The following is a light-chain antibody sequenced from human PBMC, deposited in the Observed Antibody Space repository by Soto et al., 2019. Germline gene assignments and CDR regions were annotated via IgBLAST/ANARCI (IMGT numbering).Light chain of an antibody. CDR2: GAS. CDR1: QSVSSK. CDR3: QQFSSYPLT. J-gene: IGKJ4*01. Sequence: DTVMTHSPATLSVSAGERAALSFSASQSVSSKLAWYQQKPGQAPRLLIYGASTRATGIPARFSGSGSGTEFTLTLRRLEPEDFAVYYCQQFSSYPLTFGGGDQGGYQ. V-gene: IGKV3D-15*01.